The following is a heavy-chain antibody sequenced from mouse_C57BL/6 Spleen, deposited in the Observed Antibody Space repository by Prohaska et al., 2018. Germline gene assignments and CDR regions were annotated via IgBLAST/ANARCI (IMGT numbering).Heavy chain of an antibody. D-gene: IGHD1-1*01. CDR1: GSAFSSSW. V-gene: IGHV1-82*01. CDR2: IYPGDGDT. CDR3: ARLDTTAVADAIEY. J-gene: IGHJ4*01. Sequence: GASVKISCKASGSAFSSSWLNWVKPRPGKGLEWIGRIYPGDGDTNYNGKFKGKATLTADKSSSTAYMQLSSLTSEDSAVYFCARLDTTAVADAIEYWGQRSSVSVS.